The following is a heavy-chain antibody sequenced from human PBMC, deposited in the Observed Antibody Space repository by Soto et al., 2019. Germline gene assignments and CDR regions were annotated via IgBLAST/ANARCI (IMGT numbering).Heavy chain of an antibody. V-gene: IGHV1-18*01. D-gene: IGHD7-27*01. Sequence: ASVKVSCKASGYTFTSYGISWVRQAPGQGLEWMGWISAYNGNTNYAQKLQGRVTMTTDTSTSTAYMELRSLRSDDTAVYYCARVAGDQVPPTNYCYYYMDYWGKGTTVTVSS. J-gene: IGHJ6*03. CDR3: ARVAGDQVPPTNYCYYYMDY. CDR1: GYTFTSYG. CDR2: ISAYNGNT.